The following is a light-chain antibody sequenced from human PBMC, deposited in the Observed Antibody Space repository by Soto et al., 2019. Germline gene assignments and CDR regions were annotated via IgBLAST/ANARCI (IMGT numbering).Light chain of an antibody. V-gene: IGLV1-40*01. CDR2: GNT. CDR3: QSYDSSLSAHVV. Sequence: QSVLTQPPSVSGAPGQRVTISCTGSSSNIGTGFDVHWYQQLPGTAPKLLIYGNTNRPSGVPDRFSGSKSGTSASLAITGLQADDEPDYYCQSYDSSLSAHVVFGGGTKLTVL. J-gene: IGLJ2*01. CDR1: SSNIGTGFD.